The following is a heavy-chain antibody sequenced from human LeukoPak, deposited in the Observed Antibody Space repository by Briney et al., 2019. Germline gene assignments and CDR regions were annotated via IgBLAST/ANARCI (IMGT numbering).Heavy chain of an antibody. CDR2: IKQDGSEK. CDR3: AELGITMIGGV. J-gene: IGHJ6*04. D-gene: IGHD3-10*02. V-gene: IGHV3-7*01. CDR1: GFTFSSRDW. Sequence: GGSLRLSCAASGFTFSSRDWMTWVRQAPGKGLEWVANIKQDGSEKYYVDSVKGRFTISRDNAKNSVDLQMNSLRAEDTAVYYCAELGITMIGGVWGKGTTVTISS.